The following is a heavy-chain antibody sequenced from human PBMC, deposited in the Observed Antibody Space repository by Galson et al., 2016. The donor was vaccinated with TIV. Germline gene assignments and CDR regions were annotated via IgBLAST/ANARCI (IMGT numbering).Heavy chain of an antibody. D-gene: IGHD5-18*01. J-gene: IGHJ6*02. V-gene: IGHV1-69*01. CDR2: IIPLFGEA. CDR3: AKCRNTAMDTYYYYYGLDV. Sequence: SGGTFSSFVISWVRQAPGQGLEWMGGIIPLFGEAHYAQKFQGRVTISADESTSTVYMELSGLRSGDTAMYYCAKCRNTAMDTYYYYYGLDVWGQGTTVTVSS. CDR1: GGTFSSFV.